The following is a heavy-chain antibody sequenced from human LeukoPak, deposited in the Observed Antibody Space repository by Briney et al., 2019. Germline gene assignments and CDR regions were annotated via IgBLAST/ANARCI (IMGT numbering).Heavy chain of an antibody. CDR1: GFTFSDYA. D-gene: IGHD6-19*01. CDR2: IKQDGSEK. J-gene: IGHJ4*02. Sequence: GGSLRLSCAASGFTFSDYAMSWGREAPGKGLEWGANIKQDGSEKYYVESVKGGFTISRDNAKNSLYLQMNSLRAEDTAVYYCARYATVAAHRDFDYWGQGTLVTVSS. CDR3: ARYATVAAHRDFDY. V-gene: IGHV3-7*01.